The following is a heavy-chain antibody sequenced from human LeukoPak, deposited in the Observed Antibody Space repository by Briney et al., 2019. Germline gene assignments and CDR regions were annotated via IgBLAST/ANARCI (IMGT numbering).Heavy chain of an antibody. D-gene: IGHD6-6*01. J-gene: IGHJ6*02. V-gene: IGHV1-2*02. CDR2: INPNSGGT. CDR1: GYTFTGYY. Sequence: ASVKVSCKASGYTFTGYYMHWVRQAPGQGLEWMGWINPNSGGTNYAQKFQGRATMTRDTSISTAYMELSRLRSDDTAVYYCASIGGAARPFVYYGMDVWGQGTTVTVSS. CDR3: ASIGGAARPFVYYGMDV.